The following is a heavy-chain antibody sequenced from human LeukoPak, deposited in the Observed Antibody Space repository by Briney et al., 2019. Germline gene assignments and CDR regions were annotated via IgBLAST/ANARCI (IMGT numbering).Heavy chain of an antibody. CDR3: ARDPSGDQGLDS. CDR2: TFYRSRWYY. Sequence: SQTLSLTCAIFGCSVPSNTAAWYWIRQSPSRALEGLGRTFYRSRWYYEYAVSVRSRITINADTSKNHFSLQLNSVTPDDTAVYYCARDPSGDQGLDSWGQGTLVTVSS. V-gene: IGHV6-1*01. J-gene: IGHJ4*02. D-gene: IGHD3-10*01. CDR1: GCSVPSNTAA.